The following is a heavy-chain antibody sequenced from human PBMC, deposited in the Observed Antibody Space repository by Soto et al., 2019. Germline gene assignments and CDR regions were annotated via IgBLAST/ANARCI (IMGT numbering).Heavy chain of an antibody. J-gene: IGHJ3*01. Sequence: GASVKVSCKASGGTFSSYAISWVRQAPGQGLEWMGGIIPIFGTANYAQKFQGRVTITADESTSTAYMELSSLRSEDTAVYYCARGGTVTTLPFYAQFWGQGTMVTVSS. CDR2: IIPIFGTA. CDR3: ARGGTVTTLPFYAQF. V-gene: IGHV1-69*13. CDR1: GGTFSSYA. D-gene: IGHD4-17*01.